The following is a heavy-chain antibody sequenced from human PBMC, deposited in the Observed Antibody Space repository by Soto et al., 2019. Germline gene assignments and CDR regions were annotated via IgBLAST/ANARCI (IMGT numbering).Heavy chain of an antibody. CDR2: IDPVDDIT. V-gene: IGHV1-24*01. CDR3: ARDSPIGSTFSGYDAIDY. J-gene: IGHJ4*02. D-gene: IGHD5-12*01. CDR1: GYTLTELS. Sequence: ASVKVSCKVSGYTLTELSMHWVRQAPGKGLEWMGGIDPVDDITNYAQKFQGRVTMTADKSTSTAYMELNSLRSEDTAVYYCARDSPIGSTFSGYDAIDYWGQGTLVTV.